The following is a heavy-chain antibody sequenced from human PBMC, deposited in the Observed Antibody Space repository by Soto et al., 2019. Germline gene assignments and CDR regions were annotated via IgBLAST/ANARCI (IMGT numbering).Heavy chain of an antibody. CDR3: AGGRIVVAGSSAYYSMDV. J-gene: IGHJ6*02. Sequence: QVHLLLQSGAEVKKPGSSVKVACKASGGSPSNSAISWVRQAPGQGLEWMGGIIPVFGIISHAQNFQGRVTITADESTSTAYRELSSLRSEDTAVYFCAGGRIVVAGSSAYYSMDVWGQGTTVTVAS. CDR1: GGSPSNSA. V-gene: IGHV1-69*01. CDR2: IIPVFGII. D-gene: IGHD6-19*01.